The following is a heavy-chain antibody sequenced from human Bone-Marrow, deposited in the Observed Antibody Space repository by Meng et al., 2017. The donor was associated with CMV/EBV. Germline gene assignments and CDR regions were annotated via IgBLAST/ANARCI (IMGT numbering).Heavy chain of an antibody. CDR1: GFTFSSYW. V-gene: IGHV3-7*01. CDR3: ASFFWSGYSVDLRPDYYYYGMDV. Sequence: GESLKISCAASGFTFSSYWMSWVRQAPGKGLEWVANIKQDGSEKYYVDSVKGRFTISRDNAKNSLYLQMNSLRAEDTAVYYCASFFWSGYSVDLRPDYYYYGMDVWGQGPTVTVSS. CDR2: IKQDGSEK. D-gene: IGHD3-3*01. J-gene: IGHJ6*02.